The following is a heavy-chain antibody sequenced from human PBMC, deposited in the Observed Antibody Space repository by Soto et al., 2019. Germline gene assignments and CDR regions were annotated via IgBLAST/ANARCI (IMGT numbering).Heavy chain of an antibody. Sequence: PSETLSLTCTVSGGSISSGGYYWSWIRQHPGKGLEWIGYIYYSGSTYYNPSLKSRVTISVDTSKNQFSLKLSSVTAADTAVYYCARDQNTMVRGIDYYYGMDVWGQGTTVTV. CDR3: ARDQNTMVRGIDYYYGMDV. D-gene: IGHD3-10*01. CDR1: GGSISSGGYY. CDR2: IYYSGST. J-gene: IGHJ6*02. V-gene: IGHV4-31*03.